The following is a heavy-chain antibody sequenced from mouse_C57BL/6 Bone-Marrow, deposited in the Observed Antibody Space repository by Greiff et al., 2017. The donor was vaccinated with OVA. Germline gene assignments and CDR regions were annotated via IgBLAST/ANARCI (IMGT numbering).Heavy chain of an antibody. CDR1: GYTFTSYW. CDR3: ARESYYYGSSYVGWYFDV. CDR2: IYPGSGST. Sequence: QVQLQQPGAEPVKPGASVKMSCKASGYTFTSYWITWVKQRPGQGLEWIGDIYPGSGSTNYNEKFKSKATLTVDTSSSTAYMQLSSLTSEDSAVYYCARESYYYGSSYVGWYFDVWGTGTTVTVSS. V-gene: IGHV1-55*01. D-gene: IGHD1-1*01. J-gene: IGHJ1*03.